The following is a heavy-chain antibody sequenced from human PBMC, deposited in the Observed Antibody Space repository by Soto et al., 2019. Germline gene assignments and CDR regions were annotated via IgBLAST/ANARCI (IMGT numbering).Heavy chain of an antibody. CDR3: ARDGDPRWDLTWFDP. Sequence: GGSLRLSCAASGFTFSSYGMHWVRQAPGKGLEWVAVIWYDGSNKYYADSGKGRFTISRENSKNTLYLQMNSLRAEDTAVYYCARDGDPRWDLTWFDPWGQGTLVTVSS. CDR2: IWYDGSNK. CDR1: GFTFSSYG. V-gene: IGHV3-33*01. J-gene: IGHJ5*02. D-gene: IGHD2-21*02.